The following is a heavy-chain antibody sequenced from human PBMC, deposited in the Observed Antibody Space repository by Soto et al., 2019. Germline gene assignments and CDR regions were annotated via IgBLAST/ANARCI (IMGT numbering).Heavy chain of an antibody. Sequence: GESLKISCKGSGYSFTSYWISWVRQMPGKGLEWMGRIDPSDSYTNYSPSFQGHVTISADKSISTAYLQWSSLKASDTAVYYCARHPRTYYYDSSGYPVYGMDVWGQGTTVTVSS. CDR1: GYSFTSYW. CDR3: ARHPRTYYYDSSGYPVYGMDV. CDR2: IDPSDSYT. J-gene: IGHJ6*02. D-gene: IGHD3-22*01. V-gene: IGHV5-10-1*01.